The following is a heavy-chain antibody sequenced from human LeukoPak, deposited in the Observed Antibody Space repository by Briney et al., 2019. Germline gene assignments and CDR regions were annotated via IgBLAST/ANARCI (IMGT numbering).Heavy chain of an antibody. CDR2: ISSSGSTI. CDR3: AREGPRDYYYGMDV. CDR1: GFTFSDYY. V-gene: IGHV3-11*01. J-gene: IGHJ6*02. Sequence: GGSLRLSCAASGFTFSDYYMSWIRQAPGKGLEWVSYISSSGSTIYYADSVKGRSTISRDNAKNSLYLQMNSLRAEDTAVYYCAREGPRDYYYGMDVWGQGTTVTVSS.